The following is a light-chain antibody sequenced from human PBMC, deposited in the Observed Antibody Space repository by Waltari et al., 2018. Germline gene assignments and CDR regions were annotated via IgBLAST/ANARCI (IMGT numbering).Light chain of an antibody. CDR3: CSYAGSPFV. CDR2: EGS. CDR1: RSDVGIYIL. J-gene: IGLJ1*01. Sequence: QSALNQPASVYGSPGQWLTISCPGTRSDVGIYILVSWYQQHPGKAPKLMIYEGSKRPSGVSNRFSGSKTGNTASLTISGLQAEDEADYYCCSYAGSPFVVGTGTKVTVL. V-gene: IGLV2-23*01.